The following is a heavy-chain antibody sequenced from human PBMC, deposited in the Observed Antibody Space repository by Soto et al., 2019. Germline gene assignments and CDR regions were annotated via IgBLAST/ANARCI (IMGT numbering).Heavy chain of an antibody. J-gene: IGHJ5*02. CDR1: GGSITSGAYY. Sequence: SETLSLTCAVAGGSITSGAYYWTWIRQHPGKGLEWIAYIHYSGRTYYNPSLKSRVTISVDTSNNQFSLKLSSVTAADTAVYYCARYYFDSSGYSNWFDPWGQGTLVTVSS. V-gene: IGHV4-31*11. CDR3: ARYYFDSSGYSNWFDP. CDR2: IHYSGRT. D-gene: IGHD3-22*01.